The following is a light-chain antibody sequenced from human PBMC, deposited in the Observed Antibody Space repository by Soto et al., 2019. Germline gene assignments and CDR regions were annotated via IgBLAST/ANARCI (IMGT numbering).Light chain of an antibody. CDR2: DVS. Sequence: QSSLTQPRSVSGSPGQSVTISCTGTSSDFGGYNYVSWYQHHPGKVPKLMIYDVSERPSGVPDRFSGSKSGNTASLTISGLQAEDEADYYCCSYAGTFYVFGTGTKVTAL. CDR3: CSYAGTFYV. V-gene: IGLV2-11*01. J-gene: IGLJ1*01. CDR1: SSDFGGYNY.